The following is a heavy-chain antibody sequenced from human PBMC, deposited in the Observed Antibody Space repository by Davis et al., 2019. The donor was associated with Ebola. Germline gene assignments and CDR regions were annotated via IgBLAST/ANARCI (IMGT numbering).Heavy chain of an antibody. D-gene: IGHD6-25*01. CDR3: ARVPTLGAAVIYYYGMDV. CDR1: GFTFSSYA. Sequence: GESLKISCAASGFTFSSYAMHWVRQAPGKGLEWVAVISYDGSNKYYADSVKGRFTISRDNSKNTLYLQMNSLRAEDTAVYYCARVPTLGAAVIYYYGMDVWGQGTTVTVSS. V-gene: IGHV3-30-3*01. CDR2: ISYDGSNK. J-gene: IGHJ6*02.